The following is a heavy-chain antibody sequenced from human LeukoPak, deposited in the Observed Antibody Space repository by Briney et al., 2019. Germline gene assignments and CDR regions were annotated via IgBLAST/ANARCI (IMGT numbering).Heavy chain of an antibody. CDR1: GFTFSYYY. CDR3: AKVGGAYTVDYENYFDY. D-gene: IGHD1-26*01. J-gene: IGHJ4*02. CDR2: ISGSGGST. Sequence: PGGSLRLSCAASGFTFSYYYMSWVRQAPGKGLEWVSAISGSGGSTYYADSVKGRFTISRDNSKNTLYLQMNSLRAEDTAVYYCAKVGGAYTVDYENYFDYWGQGTLVTVSS. V-gene: IGHV3-23*01.